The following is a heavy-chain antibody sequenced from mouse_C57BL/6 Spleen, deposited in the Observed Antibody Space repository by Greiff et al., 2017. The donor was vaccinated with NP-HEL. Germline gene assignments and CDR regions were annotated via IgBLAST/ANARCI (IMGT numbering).Heavy chain of an antibody. J-gene: IGHJ4*01. CDR2: IDPSDSYT. Sequence: QVQLKESGAELVMPGASVKLSCKASGYTFTSYWMHWVKQRPGQGLEWIGEIDPSDSYTNYNQKFKGKSTLTVDKSSSTAYMQLSSLTSEDSAVYYCARGGYYYGSRYYAMDYWGQGTSVTVSS. V-gene: IGHV1-69*01. CDR1: GYTFTSYW. CDR3: ARGGYYYGSRYYAMDY. D-gene: IGHD1-1*01.